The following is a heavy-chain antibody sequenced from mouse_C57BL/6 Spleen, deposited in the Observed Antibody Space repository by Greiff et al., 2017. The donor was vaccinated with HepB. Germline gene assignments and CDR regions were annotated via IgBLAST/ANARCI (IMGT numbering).Heavy chain of an antibody. Sequence: VQLQQSGPVLVKPGASVKMSCKASGYTFTDYYMNWVKQSHGKSLEWIGVINPYNGGTSYNQKFKGKATLTVDKSSSTAYMELNSLTSEDSAVYYCARHRHYYAMDYWGQGTSVTVSS. J-gene: IGHJ4*01. CDR2: INPYNGGT. V-gene: IGHV1-19*01. CDR3: ARHRHYYAMDY. CDR1: GYTFTDYY.